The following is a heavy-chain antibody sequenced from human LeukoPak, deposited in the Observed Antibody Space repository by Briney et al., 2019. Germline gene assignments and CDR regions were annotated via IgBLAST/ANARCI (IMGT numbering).Heavy chain of an antibody. CDR3: ARGTVSIYYYYYMDV. CDR1: GGTFSSYA. D-gene: IGHD4-17*01. Sequence: SVKVSCKASGGTFSSYAISWVRQAPGQGLEWMGGIIPIFGTANYAQKFQGRVTITTDESTSTAYMELSSLRSEDTAVYYCARGTVSIYYYYYMDVWGKGTTVTVSS. CDR2: IIPIFGTA. J-gene: IGHJ6*03. V-gene: IGHV1-69*05.